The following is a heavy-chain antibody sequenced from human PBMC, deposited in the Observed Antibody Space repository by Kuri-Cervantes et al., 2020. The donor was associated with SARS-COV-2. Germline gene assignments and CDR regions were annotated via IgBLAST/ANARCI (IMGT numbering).Heavy chain of an antibody. J-gene: IGHJ4*02. CDR3: AKDPGFRELLYYFDY. CDR1: GFTFSSYA. CDR2: ISGSGGST. Sequence: GGSRRLSCAASGFTFSSYAMSWVRQAPGKGLEWVSAISGSGGSTYYADSVKCRFTISRDNSKNTLYLQMNSLRAEDTAVYYCAKDPGFRELLYYFDYWGQGTLVTVSS. D-gene: IGHD3-10*01. V-gene: IGHV3-23*01.